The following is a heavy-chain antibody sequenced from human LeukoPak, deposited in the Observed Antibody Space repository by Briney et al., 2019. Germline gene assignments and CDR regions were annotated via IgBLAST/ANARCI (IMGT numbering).Heavy chain of an antibody. CDR3: ARVLDTGQWLVPYYFDY. CDR2: IYYSGST. Sequence: SETLSLTCTVSGGSINNYYWSWIRQPPGEGLEWIGYIYYSGSTNYNPSLKSRVTISVDTSNNQFSLKLSSVTAADTAVYYCARVLDTGQWLVPYYFDYWGQGTLVTVSS. J-gene: IGHJ4*02. D-gene: IGHD6-19*01. CDR1: GGSINNYY. V-gene: IGHV4-59*01.